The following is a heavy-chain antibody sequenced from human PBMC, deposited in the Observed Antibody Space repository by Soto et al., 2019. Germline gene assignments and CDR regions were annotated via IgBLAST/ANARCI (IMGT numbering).Heavy chain of an antibody. D-gene: IGHD3-22*01. V-gene: IGHV4-59*01. Sequence: SETLSLTCTVSGRSLTNYYWTWIRQPPGKXLEWIGFIYYSGSTHYNPSLKSRVTISLDTSKNQFSLRLSSVTAADTAVYYCAGAPLRYYYDTTGPDAFDIWGQGTMVTVSS. CDR1: GRSLTNYY. J-gene: IGHJ3*02. CDR3: AGAPLRYYYDTTGPDAFDI. CDR2: IYYSGST.